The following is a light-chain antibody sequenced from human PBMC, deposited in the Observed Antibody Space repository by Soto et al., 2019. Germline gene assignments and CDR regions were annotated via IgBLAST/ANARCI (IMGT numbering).Light chain of an antibody. CDR1: QSVSSSY. J-gene: IGKJ1*01. Sequence: EIVLTQSPGTLSLSPGERATLSCRASQSVSSSYLAWYQQKPGQAPRLLIYGASSRATGIPDRFSGSGSGKDFTLTISRLAPEDSAVYYCQQYGSSRTFGQGTKVEIK. V-gene: IGKV3-20*01. CDR2: GAS. CDR3: QQYGSSRT.